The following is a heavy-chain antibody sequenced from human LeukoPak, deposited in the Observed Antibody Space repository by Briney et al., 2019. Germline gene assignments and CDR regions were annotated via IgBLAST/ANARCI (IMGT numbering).Heavy chain of an antibody. Sequence: QSGGSLRLSCAASGFTFSSYGMHWVRQAPGKGLEGVAFIRYDGSNKYYADSVKGRFTISRDNSKNTLYLQMNSLRAEDTAVYYCAKEAMVRGVITGYYYYYMDVWGKGTTVTISS. CDR2: IRYDGSNK. D-gene: IGHD3-10*01. CDR1: GFTFSSYG. J-gene: IGHJ6*03. CDR3: AKEAMVRGVITGYYYYYMDV. V-gene: IGHV3-30*02.